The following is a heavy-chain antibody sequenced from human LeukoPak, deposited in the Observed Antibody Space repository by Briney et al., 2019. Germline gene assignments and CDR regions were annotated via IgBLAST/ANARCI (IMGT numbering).Heavy chain of an antibody. Sequence: ASVKVSCKASGYTFTSYGISWVRRAPGQGLEWMGWISAYNGNTNYAQKLQGRVTMTTDTSTSTAYMELRSLRSDDTAVYYCARGPSSWPPYYFDYWGQGTLVTVSS. CDR3: ARGPSSWPPYYFDY. J-gene: IGHJ4*02. D-gene: IGHD6-13*01. V-gene: IGHV1-18*04. CDR1: GYTFTSYG. CDR2: ISAYNGNT.